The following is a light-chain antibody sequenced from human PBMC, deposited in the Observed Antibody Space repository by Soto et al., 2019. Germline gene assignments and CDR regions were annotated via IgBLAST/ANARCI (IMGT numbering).Light chain of an antibody. CDR1: PNIDRW. Sequence: DIQMTQSPSTLSASVGDRVTITCRASPNIDRWWAWYQQKPGKAPNLLIYGASNLESGVPSRFSGSGSGTEFTLTISSLRPDDFATDYCQQYNSYPWTVGQGTKVEIK. CDR3: QQYNSYPWT. V-gene: IGKV1-5*03. CDR2: GAS. J-gene: IGKJ1*01.